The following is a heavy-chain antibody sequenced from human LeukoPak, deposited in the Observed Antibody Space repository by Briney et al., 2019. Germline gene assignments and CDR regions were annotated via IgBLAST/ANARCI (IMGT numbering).Heavy chain of an antibody. CDR3: ARDGWYCSGGSCPKSPRGH. Sequence: ASVKVSCKASGYTFTGYYMHWVRQAPGQGLEWMGWINPNSGGTNYAQKFQGRVTMTRDTSISTAYMELSRLRSDDTAAYYCARDGWYCSGGSCPKSPRGHWGQGTLVTVSS. CDR2: INPNSGGT. D-gene: IGHD2-15*01. CDR1: GYTFTGYY. V-gene: IGHV1-2*02. J-gene: IGHJ4*02.